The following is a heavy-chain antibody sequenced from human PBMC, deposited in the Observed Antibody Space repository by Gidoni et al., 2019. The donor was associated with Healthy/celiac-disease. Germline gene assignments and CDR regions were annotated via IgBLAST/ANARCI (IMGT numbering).Heavy chain of an antibody. CDR2: INHSGST. CDR1: GGSFSGYY. CDR3: ARGSILDI. Sequence: QVQLQQGGAGLLKPSETLSLTCAVYGGSFSGYYWSWIRQPPGKGLEWIGEINHSGSTNYNPSLKSRVTISVDTSKNQFSLKLSSVTAADTAVYYCARGSILDIWGQGTMVTVSS. V-gene: IGHV4-34*01. J-gene: IGHJ3*02.